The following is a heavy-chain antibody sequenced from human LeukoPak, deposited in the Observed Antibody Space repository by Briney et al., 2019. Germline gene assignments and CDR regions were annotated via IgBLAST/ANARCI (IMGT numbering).Heavy chain of an antibody. CDR3: ARGAYYYDSSGYYSGVDY. J-gene: IGHJ4*02. V-gene: IGHV1-18*01. Sequence: GASVKVSCKASGYTFTSYGISWVRQAPGQGLEWMGWISAYNGNTNYAQKLQGRVTMTTDTSTSTAYMELRSLRSDDTAVYYCARGAYYYDSSGYYSGVDYWGQGTLVTVSS. CDR2: ISAYNGNT. D-gene: IGHD3-22*01. CDR1: GYTFTSYG.